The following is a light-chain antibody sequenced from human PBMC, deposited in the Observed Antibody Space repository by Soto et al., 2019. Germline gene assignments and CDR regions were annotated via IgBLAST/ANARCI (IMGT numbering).Light chain of an antibody. Sequence: QSALTQPASVSGSPGQSITISCAGTMRDVGAYNLVSWYQQHPGRAPQLIIYEVRNRPSGISFRSSGSKSGNTASLTISGLQPEDEADYYCSSYTTSSTVVFGTGTKVTVL. CDR1: MRDVGAYNL. J-gene: IGLJ1*01. CDR2: EVR. V-gene: IGLV2-14*01. CDR3: SSYTTSSTVV.